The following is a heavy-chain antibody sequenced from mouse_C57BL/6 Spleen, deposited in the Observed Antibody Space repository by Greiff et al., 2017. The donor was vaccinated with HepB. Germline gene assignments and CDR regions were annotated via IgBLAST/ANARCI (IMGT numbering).Heavy chain of an antibody. J-gene: IGHJ4*01. CDR2: ISSGGSYT. CDR1: GFTFSSYG. D-gene: IGHD1-1*01. V-gene: IGHV5-6*02. Sequence: DVMLVESGGDLVKPGGSLKLSCAASGFTFSSYGMSWVRQTPDKRLEWVATISSGGSYTYYPDSVKGRFTISRDNAKNTLYLQMSSLKSEDTAMYYCARLGSSSYYAMDYWGQGTSVTVSS. CDR3: ARLGSSSYYAMDY.